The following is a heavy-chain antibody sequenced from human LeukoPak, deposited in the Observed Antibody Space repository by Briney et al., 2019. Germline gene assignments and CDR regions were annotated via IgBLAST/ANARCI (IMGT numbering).Heavy chain of an antibody. J-gene: IGHJ4*02. D-gene: IGHD2-21*01. V-gene: IGHV3-66*01. CDR1: GFTVSSNH. CDR2: IYSGGTI. Sequence: GGSLRLSCAASGFTVSSNHMSWVRQAPGKGLEWVSVIYSGGTIYYADSVKGRFTISRDNSKNTVYLEMNSLRAEDTAVYYCARGASIAYWGQGTLVTVSS. CDR3: ARGASIAY.